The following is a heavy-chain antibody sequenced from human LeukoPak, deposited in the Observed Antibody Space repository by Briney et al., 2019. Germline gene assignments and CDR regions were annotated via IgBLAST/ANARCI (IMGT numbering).Heavy chain of an antibody. D-gene: IGHD5-18*01. CDR2: IIPIFGTA. Sequence: SVRVSCKASGGTFSSYAISWVRQAPGQGLEWMGGIIPIFGTANYAQKFQGRVTITTDESTSTAYMELSSLRSEDTAVYYCARDFRSRGYSYGYSYYYYMDVWGKGTTVTVSS. CDR3: ARDFRSRGYSYGYSYYYYMDV. CDR1: GGTFSSYA. J-gene: IGHJ6*03. V-gene: IGHV1-69*05.